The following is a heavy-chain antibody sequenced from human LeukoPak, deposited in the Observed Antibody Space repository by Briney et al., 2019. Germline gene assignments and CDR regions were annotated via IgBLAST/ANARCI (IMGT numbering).Heavy chain of an antibody. CDR1: GFTFSNYG. D-gene: IGHD5-24*01. J-gene: IGHJ4*02. CDR3: AKSGYNRFDY. Sequence: GGSLRLSCAASGFTFSNYGMHWVRQAPGKGLEWVAFIRYDGSKKYYADSVKGRFTISRDNSKSTLYLQMNSLRAEDTAVYYCAKSGYNRFDYWGQGTLVTVSS. CDR2: IRYDGSKK. V-gene: IGHV3-30*02.